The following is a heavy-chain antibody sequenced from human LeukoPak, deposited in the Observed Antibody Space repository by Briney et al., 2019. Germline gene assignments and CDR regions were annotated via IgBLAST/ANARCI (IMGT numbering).Heavy chain of an antibody. CDR2: INPNSGGT. J-gene: IGHJ4*02. V-gene: IGHV1-2*02. CDR3: ARVGAYYDSSGYYNY. Sequence: ASVKVSCKASGYTFTGYYMHWVRQAPGQGLEWMGWINPNSGGTNYARKFQGRVTMTRDTSISTAYMELSRLRSDDTAVYYCARVGAYYDSSGYYNYWGQGTLVTVSS. CDR1: GYTFTGYY. D-gene: IGHD3-22*01.